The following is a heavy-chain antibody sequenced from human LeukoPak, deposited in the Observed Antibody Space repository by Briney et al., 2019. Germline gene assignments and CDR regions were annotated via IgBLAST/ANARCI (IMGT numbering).Heavy chain of an antibody. J-gene: IGHJ3*02. CDR2: ISSSSSYI. CDR1: GFTFSSYS. D-gene: IGHD6-19*01. Sequence: PGGSLRLSCAASGFTFSSYSMNWVRQAPGKGLEWVSSISSSSSYIYYADSVKGRFTISRDNAKNSLYLQMNSLRAEDTAVYYCARDSSSGSYAAFDIWGQGTMVTVSS. CDR3: ARDSSSGSYAAFDI. V-gene: IGHV3-21*01.